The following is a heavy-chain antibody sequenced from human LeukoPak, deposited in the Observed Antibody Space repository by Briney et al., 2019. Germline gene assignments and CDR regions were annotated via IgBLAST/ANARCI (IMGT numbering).Heavy chain of an antibody. CDR3: ASDLEYGSSWAYYMDV. V-gene: IGHV3-7*01. D-gene: IGHD6-6*01. J-gene: IGHJ6*03. Sequence: GGSLRLSCAASGFTFSSYWMNWVRQAPGKGLEWVANIKQDGSEKYYVDSVKGRFTISRDNAQKSLYLQMNSLRAEDTAVYYCASDLEYGSSWAYYMDVWGKGTTVTVSS. CDR2: IKQDGSEK. CDR1: GFTFSSYW.